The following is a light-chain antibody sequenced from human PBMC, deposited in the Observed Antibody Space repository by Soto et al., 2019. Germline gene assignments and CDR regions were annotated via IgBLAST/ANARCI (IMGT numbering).Light chain of an antibody. CDR3: SSYTSSSTLVV. Sequence: QSALTQPASVSGSPGQSLTISCTGTSRDGGGYNYVSWYQQHPGKAPKLMIYEVSNRPSGVSNRFSGSKSGNTASLTISGLQAEDEADYYCSSYTSSSTLVVFGTGTKLTVL. J-gene: IGLJ1*01. V-gene: IGLV2-14*01. CDR1: SRDGGGYNY. CDR2: EVS.